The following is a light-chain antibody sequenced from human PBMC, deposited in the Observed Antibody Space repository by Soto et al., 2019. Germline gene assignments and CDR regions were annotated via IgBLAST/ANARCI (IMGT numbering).Light chain of an antibody. J-gene: IGKJ2*01. CDR3: QQYDSYSPYT. CDR1: QTISSS. Sequence: DIQMTQFPPTLSASIGDRVTITCRASQTISSSLAWYQQKPGKAPKLLNYKASTLETGVPSRFSGSGSGTEFTLTISSLQPDDFATYYCQQYDSYSPYTFGQGTRLELK. CDR2: KAS. V-gene: IGKV1-5*03.